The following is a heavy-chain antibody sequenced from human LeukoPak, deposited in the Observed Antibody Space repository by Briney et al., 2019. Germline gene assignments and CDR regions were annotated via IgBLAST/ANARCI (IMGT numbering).Heavy chain of an antibody. CDR2: IKSDGSNT. CDR1: GINLSSYW. D-gene: IGHD7-27*01. V-gene: IGHV3-74*01. CDR3: ARGGRKLGDAFDI. Sequence: GGSLRLSCEASGINLSSYWMHWVRQTPGMGLVWVSRIKSDGSNTRYEDSVKGRFTVSRDNAKNTLYMQMNSLRGEDTAVYYCARGGRKLGDAFDIWGQGTLVIVS. J-gene: IGHJ3*02.